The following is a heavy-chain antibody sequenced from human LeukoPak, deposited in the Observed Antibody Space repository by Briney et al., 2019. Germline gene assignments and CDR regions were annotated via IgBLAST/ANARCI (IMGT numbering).Heavy chain of an antibody. CDR3: ARARGEVAIDY. V-gene: IGHV4-34*01. CDR1: GGSFSGYY. Sequence: PSETLSLTCAVYGGSFSGYYWNWIRQPPGKGLEWIGDINHSGGTNYNPSLKSRVTLSVDTSKNQFSLKLTSLTAADTAVYYCARARGEVAIDYWGQGTLVTVSS. CDR2: INHSGGT. J-gene: IGHJ4*02. D-gene: IGHD5-12*01.